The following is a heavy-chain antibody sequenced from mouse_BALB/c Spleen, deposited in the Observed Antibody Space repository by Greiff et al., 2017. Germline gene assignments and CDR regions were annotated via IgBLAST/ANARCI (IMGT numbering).Heavy chain of an antibody. Sequence: EVQLQQSGPELVKPGASVKISCKASGYSFTGYFMNWVMQSHGKSLEWIGRINPYNGDTFYNQKFKGKATLTVDKSSSTAHMELRSLASEDSAVYYCAIITTVALDYWGQGTTLTVSS. CDR3: AIITTVALDY. CDR1: GYSFTGYF. CDR2: INPYNGDT. D-gene: IGHD1-1*01. V-gene: IGHV1-20*02. J-gene: IGHJ2*01.